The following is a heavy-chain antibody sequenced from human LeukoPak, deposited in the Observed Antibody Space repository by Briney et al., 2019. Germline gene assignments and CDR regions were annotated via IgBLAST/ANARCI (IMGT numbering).Heavy chain of an antibody. J-gene: IGHJ4*02. CDR2: IYSGGST. Sequence: GGSLRLSCAVSGFTVSSNYMSWVRQAPGKGLEWVSVIYSGGSTYYADSVKGRFTISRDNAKNSLYLQMNSLRAEDTAVYHCARDVNGYSSTWYEYWGQGTLVTVSS. CDR1: GFTVSSNY. V-gene: IGHV3-66*01. D-gene: IGHD6-13*01. CDR3: ARDVNGYSSTWYEY.